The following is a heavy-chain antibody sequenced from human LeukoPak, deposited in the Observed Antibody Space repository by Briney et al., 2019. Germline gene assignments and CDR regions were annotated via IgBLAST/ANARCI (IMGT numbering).Heavy chain of an antibody. CDR2: IRYDGSNK. D-gene: IGHD6-19*01. CDR3: ARDPIAVAGSYYYYYMDV. Sequence: GGSLRLSCAASGFTFSSYGMHWVRQAPGKGLEWVAFIRYDGSNKYYADSVKGRFTISRDNSKNTLYLQMNSLRAEDTAVYYCARDPIAVAGSYYYYYMDVWGKGTTVTVSS. J-gene: IGHJ6*03. V-gene: IGHV3-30*02. CDR1: GFTFSSYG.